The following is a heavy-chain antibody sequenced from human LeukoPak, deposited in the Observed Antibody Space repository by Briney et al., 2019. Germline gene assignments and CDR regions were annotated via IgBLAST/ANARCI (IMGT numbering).Heavy chain of an antibody. CDR2: IYYSGST. V-gene: IGHV4-39*01. CDR1: GDPINSGGYY. J-gene: IGHJ3*02. Sequence: PSQTLSLTCTVSGDPINSGGYYWGWIRQPPGKGLEWIGSIYYSGSTYYNPSLKSRVTISVDTSKNQFSLKLSSVTAADTAVYYCARSPLGSRNAFDIWGQGTMVTVSS. CDR3: ARSPLGSRNAFDI. D-gene: IGHD1-26*01.